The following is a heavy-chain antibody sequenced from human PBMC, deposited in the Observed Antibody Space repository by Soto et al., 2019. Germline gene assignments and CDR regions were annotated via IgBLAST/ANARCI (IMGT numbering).Heavy chain of an antibody. V-gene: IGHV3-74*03. CDR2: INSDGSTK. CDR3: ARESNSGYYNNPTGAFDI. CDR1: GFTFRSYW. D-gene: IGHD3-22*01. J-gene: IGHJ3*02. Sequence: GGSLLLSCAASGFTFRSYWMRWVRQVPGKGLLWVSRINSDGSTKTYADPVKGRFTISRDNARNTLFLEMNSLSAEDAAVYYCARESNSGYYNNPTGAFDIWGQGTVFTVSS.